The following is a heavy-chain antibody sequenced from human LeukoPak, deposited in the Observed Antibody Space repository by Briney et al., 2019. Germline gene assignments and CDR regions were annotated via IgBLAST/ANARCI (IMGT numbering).Heavy chain of an antibody. D-gene: IGHD3-10*01. CDR3: ARDLDYYGSGSYRYGMDV. CDR2: ISSRSSYT. Sequence: PGGSLRLSCAASGFTFSSYSMNWVRQAPGKGLEWVSSISSRSSYTYYADSVKGRFTISRDNAKNSLYLQMNSLRAGDTAVYYCARDLDYYGSGSYRYGMDVWGQGTTVTVSS. CDR1: GFTFSSYS. J-gene: IGHJ6*02. V-gene: IGHV3-21*01.